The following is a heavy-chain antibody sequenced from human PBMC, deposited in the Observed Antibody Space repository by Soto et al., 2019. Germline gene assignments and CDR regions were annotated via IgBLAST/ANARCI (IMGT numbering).Heavy chain of an antibody. CDR2: ISSSDTI. V-gene: IGHV3-11*01. CDR1: GFTFSDYY. CDR3: ARDLGYYDSSGYFDY. J-gene: IGHJ4*02. D-gene: IGHD3-22*01. Sequence: QVQLVESGGGLVKPGGSLRLSCAASGFTFSDYYMSWLRQAPGRGLEWVSYISSSDTIYYADSVKGRFTISRDNAKNSLYLQMNSLRAEDTAMYYCARDLGYYDSSGYFDYWGQGTLVTVSS.